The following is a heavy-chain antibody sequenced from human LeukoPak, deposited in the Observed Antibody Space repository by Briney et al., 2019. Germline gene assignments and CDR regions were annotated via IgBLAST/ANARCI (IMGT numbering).Heavy chain of an antibody. CDR3: ARDRISYDFWSGYPDY. CDR1: GFTFSSYA. D-gene: IGHD3-3*01. CDR2: ISGSGGST. V-gene: IGHV3-23*01. Sequence: SGGSLRLSCAASGFTFSSYAMSWVRQAPGKGLEWVSAISGSGGSTYYADSVKGRFTISRDNSKNTLYLQMNSLRAEDTAVYYCARDRISYDFWSGYPDYWGQGTLVTVSS. J-gene: IGHJ4*02.